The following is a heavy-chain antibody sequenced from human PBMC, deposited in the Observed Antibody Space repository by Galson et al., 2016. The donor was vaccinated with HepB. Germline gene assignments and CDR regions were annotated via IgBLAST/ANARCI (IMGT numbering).Heavy chain of an antibody. Sequence: SVKVSCKASGYTFTSYDINWVRQATGQGLEWMGWMNPDSGNTVYAQKFQGRITMTRNTSIRTAYMELSSLRSEDTAVYYCARRRAYCSGGSCSSDYSYYGMDVWGQGTTVTVSS. D-gene: IGHD2-15*01. CDR3: ARRRAYCSGGSCSSDYSYYGMDV. CDR1: GYTFTSYD. CDR2: MNPDSGNT. J-gene: IGHJ6*02. V-gene: IGHV1-8*01.